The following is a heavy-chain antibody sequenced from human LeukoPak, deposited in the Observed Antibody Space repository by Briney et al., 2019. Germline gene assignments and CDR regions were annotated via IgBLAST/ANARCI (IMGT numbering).Heavy chain of an antibody. CDR1: GGSITSKC. CDR3: GRGGDSGYYGSGSDYDAPLYYYYYMDV. CDR2: ISCGGRA. D-gene: IGHD3-10*01. Sequence: SSETLSLTCSVSGGSITSKCWTWLRPSPGKGLEGFGNISCGGRANSNPSLKSRVSMSIDTSKSQVSLKMRSVTAADTAVYFCGRGGDSGYYGSGSDYDAPLYYYYYMDVWGKGITVTASS. V-gene: IGHV4-59*01. J-gene: IGHJ6*03.